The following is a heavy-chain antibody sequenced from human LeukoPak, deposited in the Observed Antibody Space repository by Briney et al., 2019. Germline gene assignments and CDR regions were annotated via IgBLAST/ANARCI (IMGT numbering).Heavy chain of an antibody. J-gene: IGHJ4*02. CDR2: INHSGST. Sequence: PSETLSLTCTVSGGSISSSSYYWGWIRQPPGKGLEWIGEINHSGSTNYIPSLKSRVTISVDTSKNQFSLKLSSVTAADTAVYYCARPGGDHLYYFDYWGQGTLVTVSS. V-gene: IGHV4-39*07. D-gene: IGHD2-21*02. CDR1: GGSISSSSYY. CDR3: ARPGGDHLYYFDY.